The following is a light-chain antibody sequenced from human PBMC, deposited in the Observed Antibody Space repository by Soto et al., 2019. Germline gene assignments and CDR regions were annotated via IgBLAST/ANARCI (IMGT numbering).Light chain of an antibody. CDR1: SSDVGSYNL. CDR2: EGT. CDR3: CSYAGSRTYV. V-gene: IGLV2-23*01. J-gene: IGLJ1*01. Sequence: QSALTQPASVSGSPGQSITISCTGTSSDVGSYNLVSWYQQHPGKAPKLMIYEGTKRPSGVSNRFSGSKSGNTASLTISGLQAEDEADYYYCSYAGSRTYVFGTGTKLTVL.